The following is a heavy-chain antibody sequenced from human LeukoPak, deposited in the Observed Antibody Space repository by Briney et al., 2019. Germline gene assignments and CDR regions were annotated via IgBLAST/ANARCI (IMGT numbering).Heavy chain of an antibody. CDR1: GFTFSSYA. J-gene: IGHJ4*02. D-gene: IGHD7-27*01. CDR2: ISYDGSNK. Sequence: GGSLRLSCAASGFTFSSYAMHWVRQAPGKGLEWVAVISYDGSNKYYADSVKGRFTISRDNSKNTLYLQMNSLRAGDTAVYYCARSIHRRRGSWGDYWGQGTLVTVSS. V-gene: IGHV3-30-3*01. CDR3: ARSIHRRRGSWGDY.